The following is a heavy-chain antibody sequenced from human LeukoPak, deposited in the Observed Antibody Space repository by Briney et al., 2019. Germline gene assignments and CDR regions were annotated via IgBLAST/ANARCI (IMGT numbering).Heavy chain of an antibody. CDR2: INPNSGVT. V-gene: IGHV1-2*02. Sequence: ASVKVSCKASGYTFTGYYMHWVRQAPGQGLEWMGWINPNSGVTNYAQKFQGRVTMTRDTSISTAYMEVSRLRSGDTAVYYCARDHAFDIWGQGTMVTVSS. CDR3: ARDHAFDI. J-gene: IGHJ3*02. CDR1: GYTFTGYY.